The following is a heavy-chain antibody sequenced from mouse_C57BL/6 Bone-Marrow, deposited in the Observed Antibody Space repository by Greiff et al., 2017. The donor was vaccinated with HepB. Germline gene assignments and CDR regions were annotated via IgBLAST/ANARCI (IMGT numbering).Heavy chain of an antibody. CDR1: GYSITSGYY. CDR2: ISYDGSN. V-gene: IGHV3-6*01. Sequence: ESGPGLVKPSQSLSLPCSVTGYSITSGYYWNWIRQFPGNKLEWMGYISYDGSNHYNPSLKNRISLTRDTSKNQFFLKLNSVTTEDTATYYCAIYYGNPYYAMDYWGQGTSVTVSS. CDR3: AIYYGNPYYAMDY. J-gene: IGHJ4*01. D-gene: IGHD2-1*01.